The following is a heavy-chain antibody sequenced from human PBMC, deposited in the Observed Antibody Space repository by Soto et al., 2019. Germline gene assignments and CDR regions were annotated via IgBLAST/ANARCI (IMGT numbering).Heavy chain of an antibody. Sequence: PSETLSLTCTVSGGSISSGGYYWSWIRQHPGKGLEWIGYIYYSGSTYYNPSLKSRVTISVDTSKNQFSLKLSSVTAADTAVYYCARVKKYWDSSGNWFAPWGQGTLVTVSS. D-gene: IGHD3-22*01. CDR1: GGSISSGGYY. V-gene: IGHV4-31*03. CDR3: ARVKKYWDSSGNWFAP. J-gene: IGHJ5*02. CDR2: IYYSGST.